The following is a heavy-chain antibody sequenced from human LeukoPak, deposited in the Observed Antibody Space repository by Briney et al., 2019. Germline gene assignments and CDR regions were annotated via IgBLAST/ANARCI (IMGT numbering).Heavy chain of an antibody. J-gene: IGHJ5*02. Sequence: EASVKVSCKASGYTFTSYAMHWVRQAPGQRLEWMGWIYAGNGNTKCSQKFQGRVTITRDTSASTAYMELSSLRSEATAVYHGARECSGWYWRLDPWGQGALVTVSS. V-gene: IGHV1-3*01. CDR1: GYTFTSYA. CDR3: ARECSGWYWRLDP. D-gene: IGHD6-19*01. CDR2: IYAGNGNT.